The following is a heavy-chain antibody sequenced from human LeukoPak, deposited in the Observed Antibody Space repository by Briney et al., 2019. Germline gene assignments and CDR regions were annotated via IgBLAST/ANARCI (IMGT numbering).Heavy chain of an antibody. Sequence: GGSLRLSCAASGFTFSSYSMNWVRQAPGKGLEWVSSIISSSTYVYYADSLKGRFTISRDNAKNSLYLQMNSLRAEDTAVYYCARGGGGTYCTSTGCYSDYWGQGTLVTVSS. CDR2: IISSSTYV. J-gene: IGHJ4*02. CDR1: GFTFSSYS. D-gene: IGHD2-2*02. CDR3: ARGGGGTYCTSTGCYSDY. V-gene: IGHV3-21*01.